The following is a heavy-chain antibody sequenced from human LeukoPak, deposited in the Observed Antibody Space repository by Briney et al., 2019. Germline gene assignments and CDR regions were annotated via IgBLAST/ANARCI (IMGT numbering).Heavy chain of an antibody. Sequence: PSETLSLTCTVSGGSVSSGSYYWSRVPRARGRGLERLGYIYSSVNTNYNPSVKSRITISVDTSNNQFSLKLTSVTAADTAVYYCARVTYSGTYFGAAPPRPNDYWGQGTLVTVSS. CDR2: IYSSVNT. CDR3: ARVTYSGTYFGAAPPRPNDY. V-gene: IGHV4-61*01. CDR1: GGSVSSGSYY. D-gene: IGHD1-26*01. J-gene: IGHJ4*02.